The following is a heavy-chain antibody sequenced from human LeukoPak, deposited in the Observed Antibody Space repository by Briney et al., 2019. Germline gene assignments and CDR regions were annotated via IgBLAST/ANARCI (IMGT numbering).Heavy chain of an antibody. J-gene: IGHJ4*02. CDR2: IYYSGST. D-gene: IGHD3-3*01. CDR3: ARAREGEYDFWSDQPFDY. CDR1: GGSISSHY. V-gene: IGHV4-59*11. Sequence: SETLSLTCTVSGGSISSHYWSWIRQPPGKGLEWIGYIYYSGSTNYNPSLKSRVTISVDTSKNQFSLRLSSVIAADTAVYYCARAREGEYDFWSDQPFDYWGQGTLVTVSS.